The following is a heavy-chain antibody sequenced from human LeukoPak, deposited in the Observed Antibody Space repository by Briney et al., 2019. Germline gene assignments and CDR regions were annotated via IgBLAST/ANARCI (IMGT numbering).Heavy chain of an antibody. J-gene: IGHJ3*02. CDR1: GFTFSSYA. V-gene: IGHV3-30*04. CDR2: ISYDGSNK. Sequence: GGSLRLSCAASGFTFSSYAMHWVRQAPGKGLEWVAVISYDGSNKYYADSVKGRFTISRDNSKNTLYLQMNSLRAEDMAVYYCARRHRSGSYSGAFDIWGQGTMVTVSS. CDR3: ARRHRSGSYSGAFDI. D-gene: IGHD1-26*01.